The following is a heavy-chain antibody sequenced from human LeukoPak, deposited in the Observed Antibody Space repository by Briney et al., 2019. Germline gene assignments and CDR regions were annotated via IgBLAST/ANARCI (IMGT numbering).Heavy chain of an antibody. CDR2: IYHSGST. CDR1: GGSISSGGYS. V-gene: IGHV4-30-2*01. D-gene: IGHD2-8*01. J-gene: IGHJ6*02. CDR3: ARGPVSPKDYYYYYGMDV. Sequence: SETLSLTCAASGGSISSGGYSWSWNRQPRGKGLEWIGYIYHSGSTYYNPSLKSRVTISVDRSKNQFSLRLSSVTAADTAVYYCARGPVSPKDYYYYYGMDVWGQGTTVTVSS.